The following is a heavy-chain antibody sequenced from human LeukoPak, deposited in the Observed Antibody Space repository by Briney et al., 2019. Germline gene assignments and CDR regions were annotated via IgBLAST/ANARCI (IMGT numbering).Heavy chain of an antibody. CDR2: IYSGGST. V-gene: IGHV3-53*01. CDR3: ATATVNYYYGMDV. D-gene: IGHD4-17*01. Sequence: PGGSLRLSCAASGFTFCSNYMGWVRQAQGEGLEWVSVIYSGGSTYYADSVKGRFTISRDNSKNTLYLQMNSLSAEDTAVYYCATATVNYYYGMDVWGQGTTVTVSS. J-gene: IGHJ6*02. CDR1: GFTFCSNY.